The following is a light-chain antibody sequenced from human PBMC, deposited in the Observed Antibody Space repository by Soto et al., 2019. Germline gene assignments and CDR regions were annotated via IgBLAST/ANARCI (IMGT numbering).Light chain of an antibody. CDR3: QQYYNTPYT. J-gene: IGKJ5*01. V-gene: IGKV4-1*01. Sequence: DILMTQSPLSLPFTPGERSSISCRSSQSVLHSNGYNYLDWYQQRPGQPPRLLLYWASTRESGVPDRFIGSGSETDFTLTISSLQAGDEAIYHCQQYYNTPYTFGQGTRLEIK. CDR1: QSVLHSNGYNY. CDR2: WAS.